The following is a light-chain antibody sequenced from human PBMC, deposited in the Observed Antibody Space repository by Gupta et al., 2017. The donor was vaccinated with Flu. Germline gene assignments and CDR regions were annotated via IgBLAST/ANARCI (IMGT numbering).Light chain of an antibody. CDR1: QSISSY. J-gene: IGKJ3*01. Sequence: DIQMTQSPSSLSASVGDRVTITCRASQSISSYLNWYQQKPGKAPKLLIYAASSLQSGVPSRFSGSGSGTDFTLTISRLQPEDFATYYCQQSDSNPFTFGHGTKVDIK. V-gene: IGKV1-39*01. CDR3: QQSDSNPFT. CDR2: AAS.